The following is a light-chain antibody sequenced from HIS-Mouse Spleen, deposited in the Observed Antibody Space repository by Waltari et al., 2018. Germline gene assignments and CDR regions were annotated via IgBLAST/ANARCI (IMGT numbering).Light chain of an antibody. CDR3: QAWDSSTYV. J-gene: IGLJ1*01. CDR1: KLGDKY. Sequence: SYELTQPPSVSVSPGQTASITCSGDKLGDKYACWYQQKPGQSPVLVIYQDSKRPSGIPKRFAGSKSGNTATLTISGTPAMDEADYYCQAWDSSTYVFGTGTKVTVL. CDR2: QDS. V-gene: IGLV3-1*01.